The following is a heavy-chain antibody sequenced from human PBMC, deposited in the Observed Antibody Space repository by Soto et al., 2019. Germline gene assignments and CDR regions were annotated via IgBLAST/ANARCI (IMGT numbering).Heavy chain of an antibody. CDR3: ARDSDCHSTSCFFPPHV. CDR1: GFTFSDEN. J-gene: IGHJ6*02. D-gene: IGHD2-2*01. Sequence: GGSLRLSCSASGFTFSDENMSWVRQVPGKGLEWVSGISGGGSYIFYADSVQGRFSISRDNPKNSLFLEMNSLRVEDTAVYYCARDSDCHSTSCFFPPHVWGQGTTVTVYS. CDR2: ISGGGSYI. V-gene: IGHV3-21*06.